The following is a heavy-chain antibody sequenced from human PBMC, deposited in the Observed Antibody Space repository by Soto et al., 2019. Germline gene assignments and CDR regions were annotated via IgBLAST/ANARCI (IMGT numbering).Heavy chain of an antibody. V-gene: IGHV1-69*13. J-gene: IGHJ6*02. CDR2: IIPIFGTA. CDR1: GGTFSSYA. D-gene: IGHD2-2*02. CDR3: ARGSYQPLLYQYYYYYYGMDV. Sequence: SVKVSCKASGGTFSSYAISWVRQAPGQGLEWMGGIIPIFGTANYAQKFQGRVTITADESTSTAYMELSSLRSEDTAVYYCARGSYQPLLYQYYYYYYGMDVWGQGTTVTVSS.